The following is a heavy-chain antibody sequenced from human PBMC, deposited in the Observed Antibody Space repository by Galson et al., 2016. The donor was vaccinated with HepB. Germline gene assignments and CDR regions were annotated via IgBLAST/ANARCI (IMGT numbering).Heavy chain of an antibody. CDR2: NIPVLGSA. Sequence: SVKVSCKASGGIFKNDGINWVRQAPGQGLEWMGRNIPVLGSADYAPKFRGRVTLYADRFATTAYMELSSLRSEDTAVYFCARDVCDGDCFFPGYYGLDVWGQGTTVTVSS. CDR1: GGIFKNDG. D-gene: IGHD2-21*02. CDR3: ARDVCDGDCFFPGYYGLDV. J-gene: IGHJ6*02. V-gene: IGHV1-69*04.